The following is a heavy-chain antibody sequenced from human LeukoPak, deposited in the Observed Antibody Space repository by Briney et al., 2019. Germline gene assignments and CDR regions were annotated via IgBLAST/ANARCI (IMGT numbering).Heavy chain of an antibody. V-gene: IGHV3-23*01. CDR3: ARGGLGDYVWGSYRYGPEDAFDI. J-gene: IGHJ3*02. Sequence: QSGGSLRLSCAASGFTFSNYAMSWVRQAPGKGLEWVSAISGSGGSAYYADSVKGRFTISRDNSKKTLYLQMSSLRAEDTAVYYCARGGLGDYVWGSYRYGPEDAFDIWGQGTMVTVSS. CDR1: GFTFSNYA. D-gene: IGHD3-16*02. CDR2: ISGSGGSA.